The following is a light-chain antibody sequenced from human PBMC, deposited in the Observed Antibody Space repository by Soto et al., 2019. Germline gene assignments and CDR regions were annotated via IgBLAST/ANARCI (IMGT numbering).Light chain of an antibody. CDR3: SSCTSSSTLV. J-gene: IGLJ1*01. V-gene: IGLV2-14*01. CDR2: DVS. Sequence: QSALTQPASVSGSPGQSITISCTGTSSDVGGYNYVSWYQQHPGKAPKLMIYDVSNRPSGVSNRFSGSKSGNTASLTISGLQAEDEADYYCSSCTSSSTLVFGTETNFTVL. CDR1: SSDVGGYNY.